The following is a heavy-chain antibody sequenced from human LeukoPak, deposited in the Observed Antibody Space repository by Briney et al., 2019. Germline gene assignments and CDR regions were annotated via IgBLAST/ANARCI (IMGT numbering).Heavy chain of an antibody. V-gene: IGHV3-48*02. Sequence: EGSLRLSCVASGFTFSSYSMNWVRQAPGKGLEWVSYIRSSVATIYYADSVRGRFTISRDNAKNSVYLQMNSLRDEDTAVYYCVREPDALDYWGQGTVVTVSS. CDR1: GFTFSSYS. CDR3: VREPDALDY. CDR2: IRSSVATI. J-gene: IGHJ4*02.